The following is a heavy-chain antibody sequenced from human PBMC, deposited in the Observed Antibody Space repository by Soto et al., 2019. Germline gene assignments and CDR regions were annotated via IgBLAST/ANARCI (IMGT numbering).Heavy chain of an antibody. Sequence: QITLKESGPTLVKPTQTLTLTCTFSGFSLSTSGVAVGWIRQPPGKALEWVALIYWDDDNRYSPSLKSRLTIHQHTSKNHVVLTMTNMDPVDTATYYCAHKNDYDYFDLWGRGALVTVSS. D-gene: IGHD4-17*01. CDR3: AHKNDYDYFDL. CDR2: IYWDDDN. J-gene: IGHJ2*01. V-gene: IGHV2-5*02. CDR1: GFSLSTSGVA.